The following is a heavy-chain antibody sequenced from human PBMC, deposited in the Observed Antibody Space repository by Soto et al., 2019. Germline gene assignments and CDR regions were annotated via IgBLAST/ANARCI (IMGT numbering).Heavy chain of an antibody. CDR1: GGSISSGDYY. V-gene: IGHV4-30-4*01. J-gene: IGHJ6*02. CDR2: IYYSGST. Sequence: SETLSLTCTVSGGSISSGDYYWSWIRQPPGKGLEWIGYIYYSGSTYYNPSLKSRVTISVDTSKNQFSLKLSSVTAADTAVYYCARDGGSVVVPAADHPRDYGMDVWGQGTTVTVSS. CDR3: ARDGGSVVVPAADHPRDYGMDV. D-gene: IGHD2-2*01.